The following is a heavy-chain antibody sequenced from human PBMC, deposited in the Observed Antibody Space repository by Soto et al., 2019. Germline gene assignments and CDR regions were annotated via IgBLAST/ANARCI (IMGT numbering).Heavy chain of an antibody. CDR3: ARGPPYSSSWHYYYYYYGMDV. D-gene: IGHD6-13*01. J-gene: IGHJ6*02. CDR2: MNPNSGNT. CDR1: GYTFTSYD. Sequence: QVQLVQSGAEVKKPGASVKVSCKASGYTFTSYDINWVRQATGQGLEWMGWMNPNSGNTGYAQKFQGRVTMTRNTSISTAYMELSSLRSEDTAVYYCARGPPYSSSWHYYYYYYGMDVWGQGTTVTVSS. V-gene: IGHV1-8*01.